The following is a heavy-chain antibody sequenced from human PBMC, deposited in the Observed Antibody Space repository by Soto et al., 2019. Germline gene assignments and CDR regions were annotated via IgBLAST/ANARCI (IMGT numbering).Heavy chain of an antibody. CDR1: GFTFSDHY. J-gene: IGHJ6*02. V-gene: IGHV3-72*01. Sequence: GGSLRLSCAASGFTFSDHYMDWVRQAPGKGLEWVGRTRNKANSYTTEYAASVKGRFTISRDDSKNSLYLQMNSLKTEDTAVYYCARVMVRGVSPYYYYYYGMDVWGQGTTVTVSS. CDR3: ARVMVRGVSPYYYYYYGMDV. CDR2: TRNKANSYTT. D-gene: IGHD3-10*01.